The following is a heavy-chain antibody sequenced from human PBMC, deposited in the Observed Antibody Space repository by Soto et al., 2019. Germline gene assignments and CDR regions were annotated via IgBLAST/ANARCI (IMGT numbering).Heavy chain of an antibody. CDR1: GGTFSSYA. CDR2: IIPIFGTA. D-gene: IGHD6-6*01. Sequence: GASVKVSCKASGGTFSSYAISWVRQAPGQGLEWMGGIIPIFGTANYAQKFQGRVTITADKSTSTAYMELSSLRSEDTAVYYCARDGLGIAARPGTYYYYGMDVWAQGTTVS. V-gene: IGHV1-69*06. CDR3: ARDGLGIAARPGTYYYYGMDV. J-gene: IGHJ6*02.